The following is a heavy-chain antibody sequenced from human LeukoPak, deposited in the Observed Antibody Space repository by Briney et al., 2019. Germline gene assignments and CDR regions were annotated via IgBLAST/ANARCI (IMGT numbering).Heavy chain of an antibody. V-gene: IGHV3-7*05. CDR3: ARWNNDWEFDY. D-gene: IGHD1/OR15-1a*01. Sequence: PGWSLRLSCAASGFTFSSSWMTWVRQAPGKGLEWVAHIKEDGNEEYYVDSVKGRFTISRDNAKNSLYLQMNSLRAEDTAVFYCARWNNDWEFDYWGQGTLVSVSS. J-gene: IGHJ4*02. CDR2: IKEDGNEE. CDR1: GFTFSSSW.